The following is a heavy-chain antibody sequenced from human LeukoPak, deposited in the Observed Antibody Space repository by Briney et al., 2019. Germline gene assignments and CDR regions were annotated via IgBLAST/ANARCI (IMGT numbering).Heavy chain of an antibody. D-gene: IGHD4-11*01. Sequence: GGSLRLSCAASGFTFSSYSMNWVRQAPGKGLEWVTSISSSSSYIYYADSVKGRFTISRDNAKNSLYLQMNSLRAEDTAVYYCARPNYSNRLAPFDYWGQGTLVTVSS. V-gene: IGHV3-21*01. CDR3: ARPNYSNRLAPFDY. CDR1: GFTFSSYS. J-gene: IGHJ4*02. CDR2: ISSSSSYI.